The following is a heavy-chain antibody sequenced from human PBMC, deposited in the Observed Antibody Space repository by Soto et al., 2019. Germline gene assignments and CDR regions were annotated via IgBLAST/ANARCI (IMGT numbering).Heavy chain of an antibody. D-gene: IGHD1-26*01. CDR1: GYSFTSYW. V-gene: IGHV5-10-1*01. CDR3: ARGLPTGSYHLDN. J-gene: IGHJ4*02. Sequence: PVESLKISCKGSGYSFTSYWISCGLEMPGKGLEWMGRIDPSDSYTNYSPSFQGHVTISADKSISTAYLQLNSLRAPDTAIYYCARGLPTGSYHLDNWGQGTQVTVSS. CDR2: IDPSDSYT.